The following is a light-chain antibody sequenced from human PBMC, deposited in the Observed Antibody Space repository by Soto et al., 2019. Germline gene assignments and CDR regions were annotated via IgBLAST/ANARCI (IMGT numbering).Light chain of an antibody. J-gene: IGLJ1*01. CDR3: SPHTSGSTRV. Sequence: QSALTQPASVSGSPGQSIAISCTGTFSDVGGYDYVSWYQQHPDKAPKLMTYEVTKRPSGVSNRFSGSKSGNTASLTISGLQPEDEADYYCSPHTSGSTRVFGSGTKVTVL. CDR2: EVT. CDR1: FSDVGGYDY. V-gene: IGLV2-14*01.